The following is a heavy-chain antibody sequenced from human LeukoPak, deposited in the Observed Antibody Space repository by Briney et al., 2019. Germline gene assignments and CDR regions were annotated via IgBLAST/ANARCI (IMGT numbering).Heavy chain of an antibody. V-gene: IGHV1-2*02. CDR1: GYTFTGYY. CDR3: ARGRNWNVYYMDV. CDR2: INPNSGGT. J-gene: IGHJ6*03. D-gene: IGHD1-20*01. Sequence: ASVKVSCKASGYTFTGYYIHWERHAPGQGLGWVGWINPNSGGTNYAQEFQGRVTMTSDTSISTAYMELSRLRSDNTVVYYCARGRNWNVYYMDVWGKGTTVTVSS.